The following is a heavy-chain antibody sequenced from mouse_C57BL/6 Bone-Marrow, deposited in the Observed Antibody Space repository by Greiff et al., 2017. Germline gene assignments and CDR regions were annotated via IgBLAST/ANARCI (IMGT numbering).Heavy chain of an antibody. V-gene: IGHV6-6*01. CDR2: IRNKANNHAT. CDR3: TRPPYYSAWFAY. D-gene: IGHD2-12*01. Sequence: EVMLVESGGGLVQPGGSMKLSCAASGFTFSDAWMDWVRQSPEKGLEWVAEIRNKANNHATYYAESVKGGFTISRDDSKSSVYLQMNSLRAEDTGIYYCTRPPYYSAWFAYWGQGTLVTVSA. J-gene: IGHJ3*01. CDR1: GFTFSDAW.